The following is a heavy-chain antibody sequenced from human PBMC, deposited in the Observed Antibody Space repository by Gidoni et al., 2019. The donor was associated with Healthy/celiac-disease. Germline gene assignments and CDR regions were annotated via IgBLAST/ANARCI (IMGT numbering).Heavy chain of an antibody. CDR2: MSRISSYI. J-gene: IGHJ6*02. V-gene: IGHV3-21*01. Sequence: EVQLLEPGGGLVKPGGSLRLYCAASGFTFRSYSMNWVSPAPGKGLECVSSMSRISSYIYYADSVKGRFTISRDNAKNSLYRQMYSLRAEDTAVYYWSRELEQARAQWLVLPLGYYYGMDVWGQGTTVTVSS. D-gene: IGHD6-19*01. CDR3: SRELEQARAQWLVLPLGYYYGMDV. CDR1: GFTFRSYS.